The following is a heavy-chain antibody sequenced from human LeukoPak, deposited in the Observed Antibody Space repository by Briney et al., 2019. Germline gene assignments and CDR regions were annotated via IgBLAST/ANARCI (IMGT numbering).Heavy chain of an antibody. J-gene: IGHJ4*02. CDR1: GFTFSSYA. CDR3: AKAPYCGGDCYNFDS. Sequence: GGSLRLSCAASGFTFSSYAMHWVRQAPGKGLEWVAVISYDGSNKYYADSVKGRFTISRDNSKNTLYLQMNSLRADDTAVYYCAKAPYCGGDCYNFDSWGQGTLVTVSS. V-gene: IGHV3-30-3*01. D-gene: IGHD2-21*02. CDR2: ISYDGSNK.